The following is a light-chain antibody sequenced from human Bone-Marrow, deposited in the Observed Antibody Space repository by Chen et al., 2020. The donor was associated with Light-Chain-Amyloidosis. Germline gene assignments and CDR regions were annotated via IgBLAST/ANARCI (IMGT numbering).Light chain of an antibody. CDR3: QVWDRSSDRPV. Sequence: SYVLTQPPSVSVDPGQTATIACGGNNIGSTSVHWYQQTPGQAPLLVVYDDSDRPSGIPERLSGSNSGNTATLTISRVEAGDEADYYCQVWDRSSDRPVFGGGTKLTGL. J-gene: IGLJ3*02. CDR1: NIGSTS. V-gene: IGLV3-21*02. CDR2: DDS.